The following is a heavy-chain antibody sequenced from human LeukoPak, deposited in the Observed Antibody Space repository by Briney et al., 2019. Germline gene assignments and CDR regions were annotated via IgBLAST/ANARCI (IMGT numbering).Heavy chain of an antibody. J-gene: IGHJ4*02. CDR2: IYYSGST. V-gene: IGHV4-59*08. CDR3: ARLYSSSFPLC. Sequence: PSETLSLTCTVSGGSISSYYWSWLRQPPGKGLEWIGYIYYSGSTNYNPSLKSRVTISVDTSKNQFSLKLSSVTAADTAVYYCARLYSSSFPLCWGQGTLVTVSS. D-gene: IGHD6-6*01. CDR1: GGSISSYY.